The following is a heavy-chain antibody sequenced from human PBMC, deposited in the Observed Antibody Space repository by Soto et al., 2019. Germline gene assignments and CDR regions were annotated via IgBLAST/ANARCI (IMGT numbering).Heavy chain of an antibody. V-gene: IGHV4-59*01. D-gene: IGHD5-12*01. CDR2: IYYSGST. CDR1: GGSISSYY. J-gene: IGHJ4*02. Sequence: SETLSLTCTVSGGSISSYYWSWIRQPPGKGLEWIGYIYYSGSTNYNPSLKSRVTISVDTSKNQFSLKLSSVTAADTAVYYCARGRRGGVWWLQDYWGQGTLVTVSS. CDR3: ARGRRGGVWWLQDY.